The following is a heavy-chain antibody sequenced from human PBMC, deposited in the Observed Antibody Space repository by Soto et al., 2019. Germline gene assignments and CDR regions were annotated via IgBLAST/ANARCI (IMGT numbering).Heavy chain of an antibody. CDR3: ARAHIVLVPAAMSANWFDP. CDR1: GGSISSYY. V-gene: IGHV4-59*01. J-gene: IGHJ5*02. D-gene: IGHD2-2*01. CDR2: IYYSGST. Sequence: QVQLQESGPGLVKPSETLSLTCTVSGGSISSYYWSWIRQPPGKGLEWIGYIYYSGSTNYNPSLTSRVTIAADTSQNQSSLKLSSVTAADTAVYYCARAHIVLVPAAMSANWFDPWGQGTLVTVSS.